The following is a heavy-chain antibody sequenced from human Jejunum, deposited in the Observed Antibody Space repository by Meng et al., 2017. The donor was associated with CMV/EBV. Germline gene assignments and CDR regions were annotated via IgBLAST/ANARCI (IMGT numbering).Heavy chain of an antibody. CDR2: IRYDGTYK. CDR3: AKDLDYMGGMDV. V-gene: IGHV3-30*02. Sequence: SGFSISSFGMHWVRQAPGKGLEWLAFIRYDGTYKFYAGSVRGRFIISRDNSKNTVYLQMRSLGLEDRAVYYCAKDLDYMGGMDVWGQGTTVTVSS. D-gene: IGHD4-11*01. CDR1: GFSISSFG. J-gene: IGHJ6*02.